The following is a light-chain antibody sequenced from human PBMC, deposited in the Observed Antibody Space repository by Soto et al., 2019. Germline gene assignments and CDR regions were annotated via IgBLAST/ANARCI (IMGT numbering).Light chain of an antibody. Sequence: QSALTQPASVSGSPGQSITISCTGTSSDVGSYNLVSWYQQHPGKAPKLMIYEGSKRPSGVSNRFSGSKSGNTASLTISGRQAEDEDDYYCSSYAGSSTLYVFGTGTKVTVL. CDR3: SSYAGSSTLYV. CDR1: SSDVGSYNL. V-gene: IGLV2-23*01. J-gene: IGLJ1*01. CDR2: EGS.